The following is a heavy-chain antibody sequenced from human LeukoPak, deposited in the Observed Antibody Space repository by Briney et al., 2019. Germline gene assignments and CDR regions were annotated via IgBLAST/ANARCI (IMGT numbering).Heavy chain of an antibody. Sequence: PSETLSLTCTVSGGSISSYYWSWIRQPAGKGLEWIGRIYTSGSTYYNPSLKSRVTISVDRSKNQFSLKLSSVTAADTAVYYCARSLGYSGYENYFDYWGQGTLVTVSS. J-gene: IGHJ4*02. D-gene: IGHD5-12*01. CDR2: IYTSGST. CDR3: ARSLGYSGYENYFDY. V-gene: IGHV4-4*07. CDR1: GGSISSYY.